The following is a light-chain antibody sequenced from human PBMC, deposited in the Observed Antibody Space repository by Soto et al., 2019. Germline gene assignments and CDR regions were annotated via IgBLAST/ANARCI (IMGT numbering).Light chain of an antibody. Sequence: DIQMTQSPSSVSASVGDRVTITCRSSQTISSWLAWYQQKPGTAHKLLISGACRLQSGVPSRFSGSGFGTEFSLLISRLQPDDFVRYYCQQATSFLTFGGGTKVEMK. CDR3: QQATSFLT. J-gene: IGKJ4*01. CDR1: QTISSW. V-gene: IGKV1-12*01. CDR2: GAC.